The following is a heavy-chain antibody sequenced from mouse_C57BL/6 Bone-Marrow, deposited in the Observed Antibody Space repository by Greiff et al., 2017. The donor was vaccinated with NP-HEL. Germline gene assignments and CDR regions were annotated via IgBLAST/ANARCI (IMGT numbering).Heavy chain of an antibody. CDR1: GYTFTSYW. Sequence: QVQLQQPGAELVRPGTSVKLSCKASGYTFTSYWMHWVKQRPGQGLEWIGVIDPSDSYTNYNQKFKGKATLTVDTSSSTAYMQPSSLTSEDSAVYYCARTAYYSNGAWFAYWGQGTLVTVSA. CDR3: ARTAYYSNGAWFAY. CDR2: IDPSDSYT. V-gene: IGHV1-59*01. J-gene: IGHJ3*01. D-gene: IGHD2-5*01.